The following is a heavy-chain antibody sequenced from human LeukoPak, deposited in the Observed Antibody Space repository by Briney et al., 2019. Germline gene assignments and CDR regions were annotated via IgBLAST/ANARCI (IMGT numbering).Heavy chain of an antibody. V-gene: IGHV3-30-3*01. Sequence: GGSLRLSCAASGFTFSSYAMHWVRQAPGKGLEWVAVISYDGSNKYYEDSVKGRFTISRDNSKNTLYLQMNSLRAEDTAVYYCARQIAVAGPFDYWGQGTLVTVSS. J-gene: IGHJ4*02. CDR2: ISYDGSNK. CDR1: GFTFSSYA. D-gene: IGHD6-19*01. CDR3: ARQIAVAGPFDY.